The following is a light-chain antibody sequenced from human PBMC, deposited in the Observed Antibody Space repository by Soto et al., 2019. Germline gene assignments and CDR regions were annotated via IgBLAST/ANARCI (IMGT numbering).Light chain of an antibody. Sequence: QAVVTQPPSASGSPGQSVTISCTXTSXDVGGYNYVSWYQQHPGKAPKVMMYEISKRPSGVPDRFSGSKSGNTASLTVSGLQAEDEADYYCSSYAGSNNRVFGGGTKVTVL. CDR3: SSYAGSNNRV. CDR2: EIS. CDR1: SXDVGGYNY. V-gene: IGLV2-8*01. J-gene: IGLJ3*02.